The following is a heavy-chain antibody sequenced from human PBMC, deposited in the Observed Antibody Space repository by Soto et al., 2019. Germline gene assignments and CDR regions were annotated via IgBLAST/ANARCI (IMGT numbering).Heavy chain of an antibody. CDR1: GGSFSGYY. D-gene: IGHD2-2*01. J-gene: IGHJ5*02. Sequence: SETLSPTCAVYGGSFSGYYSRWIRHPPGKGLEWIGEINHSGSTNYNPSLKSRVTISVDTSKNQFSLKLSSVTAADTAVYYCARGLSFQLLNNWFDPWGQGTLVTVSS. V-gene: IGHV4-34*01. CDR3: ARGLSFQLLNNWFDP. CDR2: INHSGST.